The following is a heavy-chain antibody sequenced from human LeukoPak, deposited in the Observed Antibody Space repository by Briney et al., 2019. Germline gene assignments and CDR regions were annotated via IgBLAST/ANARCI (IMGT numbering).Heavy chain of an antibody. CDR2: IKQDGSEK. J-gene: IGHJ4*02. Sequence: GGSLRLPCAAPGFTFSTYWMGWVRQAPGKGLEWVANIKQDGSEKYYVDSVRGRFTISRDNAKNSLYLQMNSLRAEDTAMYYCARDSAGNDYWGQGTLVTVSS. CDR1: GFTFSTYW. V-gene: IGHV3-7*01. D-gene: IGHD6-13*01. CDR3: ARDSAGNDY.